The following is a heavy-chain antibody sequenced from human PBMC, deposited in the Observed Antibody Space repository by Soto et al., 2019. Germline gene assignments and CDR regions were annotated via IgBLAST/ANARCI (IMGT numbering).Heavy chain of an antibody. CDR1: GSSVSDNH. CDR3: ARGDGYRGGWPFYFDS. D-gene: IGHD6-19*01. J-gene: IGHJ4*02. V-gene: IGHV3-53*01. Sequence: PGGSLRLSCVASGSSVSDNHMYWVRQAPGKGLEWFSIIYPVGNTYYADAVKGRFTISRDDSKNTMFLQMNTLRAEDTAVYYCARGDGYRGGWPFYFDSWGQGTLVTVSS. CDR2: IYPVGNT.